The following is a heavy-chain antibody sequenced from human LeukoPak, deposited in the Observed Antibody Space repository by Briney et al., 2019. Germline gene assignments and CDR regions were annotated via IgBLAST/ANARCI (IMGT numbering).Heavy chain of an antibody. Sequence: GGSLRLSCAASGFTFSSYAMHWVRQAPGKGLEWVAVISYDGSNKYYADSVKGRFTIPRDNSKNTLYLQMNSLRAEDTAVYYCASRGYSYGLGYFDYWGQGTLVTVSS. CDR3: ASRGYSYGLGYFDY. D-gene: IGHD5-18*01. J-gene: IGHJ4*02. CDR2: ISYDGSNK. CDR1: GFTFSSYA. V-gene: IGHV3-30*04.